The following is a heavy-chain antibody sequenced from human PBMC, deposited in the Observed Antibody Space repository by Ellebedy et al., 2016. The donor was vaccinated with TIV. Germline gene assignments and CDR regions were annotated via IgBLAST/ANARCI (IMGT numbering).Heavy chain of an antibody. D-gene: IGHD1-26*01. CDR3: ARGATYRRSGSEFDY. J-gene: IGHJ4*02. CDR2: MDYSGSA. V-gene: IGHV4-61*08. Sequence: SETLSLTXTVSGGSVSSGGYYWTWIRQHPGQGLEWIAYMDYSGSANYNPSLKSRVTMSVDTSKNQFSLKLSSVTAADTAVYYCARGATYRRSGSEFDYWGQGTLVTVSS. CDR1: GGSVSSGGYY.